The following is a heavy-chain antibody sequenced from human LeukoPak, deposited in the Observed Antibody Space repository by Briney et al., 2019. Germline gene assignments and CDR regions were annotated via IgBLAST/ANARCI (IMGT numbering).Heavy chain of an antibody. D-gene: IGHD3-10*01. CDR2: ISYDGSNK. Sequence: PGGSLRLSCAASGFTFSSYAMHWVRQAPGKGLEWVAVISYDGSNKYYADSVKGRFTISRDNSKNTLYLQMNSLRAEDTAAYYCARDGGSGSYYPFDYWGQGTLVTVSS. CDR3: ARDGGSGSYYPFDY. CDR1: GFTFSSYA. J-gene: IGHJ4*02. V-gene: IGHV3-30-3*01.